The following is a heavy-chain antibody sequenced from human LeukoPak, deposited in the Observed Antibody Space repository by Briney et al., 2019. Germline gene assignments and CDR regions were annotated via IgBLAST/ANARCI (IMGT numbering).Heavy chain of an antibody. D-gene: IGHD3-3*01. Sequence: GGSLRLSCAASGFTVSSNYMSWVRQAPGKGLEWVAVISYDGSNKYYADSVKGRFTISRDNSKNTLYLQMNSLRAEDTAVYYCAREGDFWSGPRDWGQGTLVTVSS. J-gene: IGHJ4*02. CDR1: GFTVSSNY. CDR2: ISYDGSNK. CDR3: AREGDFWSGPRD. V-gene: IGHV3-30-3*01.